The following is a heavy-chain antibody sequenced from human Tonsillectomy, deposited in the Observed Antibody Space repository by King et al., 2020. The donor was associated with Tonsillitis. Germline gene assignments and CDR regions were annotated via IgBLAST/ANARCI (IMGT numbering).Heavy chain of an antibody. J-gene: IGHJ6*02. CDR1: GFTFNSYG. V-gene: IGHV3-33*01. Sequence: VQLVESGGGVVQPGRSLRLSCAASGFTFNSYGMHWVRQAPGKGLEWVAVIWYDGSNKYYEDSVKGRFTISRDNSKNTLYLQMNSLRAEDTAVYYCARASVPGIDYYYYGMDVWGQGTTVTVSS. CDR3: ARASVPGIDYYYYGMDV. CDR2: IWYDGSNK. D-gene: IGHD1-26*01.